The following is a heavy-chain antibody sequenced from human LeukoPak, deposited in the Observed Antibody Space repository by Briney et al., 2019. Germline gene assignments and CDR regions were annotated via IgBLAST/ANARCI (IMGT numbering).Heavy chain of an antibody. CDR3: ARDPPARGNWFDP. J-gene: IGHJ5*02. CDR2: ISYDGSNK. CDR1: GFTFSSYA. Sequence: GGSLRLSCAASGFTFSSYAMHWVRQAPGKGLEWVAVISYDGSNKYYADSVKGRFTISRDNSKSTLYLQMNSLRAEDTAVYYCARDPPARGNWFDPWGQGTLVTVSS. D-gene: IGHD3-10*01. V-gene: IGHV3-30*04.